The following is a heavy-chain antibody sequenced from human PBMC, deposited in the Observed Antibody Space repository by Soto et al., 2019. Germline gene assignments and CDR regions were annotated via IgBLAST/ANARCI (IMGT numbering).Heavy chain of an antibody. J-gene: IGHJ4*02. CDR3: TADIASTMANWGFDH. D-gene: IGHD7-27*01. CDR1: GFTFTYAW. Sequence: EVQLVESGGGLVQPGGSLRLSCAASGFTFTYAWMIWVRQAPGKGLEWVGRIKTRGEGGTTDYAAPVKGRFSVSRDDSSNILYLQMNSRQTEDTAIYYCTADIASTMANWGFDHWGQGTLVTVSS. V-gene: IGHV3-15*07. CDR2: IKTRGEGGTT.